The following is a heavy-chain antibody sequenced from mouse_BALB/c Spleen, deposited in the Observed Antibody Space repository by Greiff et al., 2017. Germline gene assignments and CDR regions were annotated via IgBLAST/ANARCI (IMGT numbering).Heavy chain of an antibody. CDR2: ISNGGGST. CDR1: GFTFSSYT. Sequence: EVKLVESGGGLVQPGGSLKLSCAASGFTFSSYTMSWVRQTPEKRLEWVAYISNGGGSTYYPDTVKGRFTISRDNAKNTLYLQMSSLKSEDTAMYYCARHTTTATPFAYWGQGTLVTVSA. J-gene: IGHJ3*01. D-gene: IGHD1-2*01. CDR3: ARHTTTATPFAY. V-gene: IGHV5-12-2*01.